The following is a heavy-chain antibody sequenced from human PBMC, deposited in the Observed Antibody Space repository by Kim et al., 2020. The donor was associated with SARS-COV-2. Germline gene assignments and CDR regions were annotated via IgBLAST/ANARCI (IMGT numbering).Heavy chain of an antibody. Sequence: KGRVTRTRDNSNNTLYLQMNSLRPEDTAVYYCAKSGTTRVRFFYYYGMDVWGQGTTVTVSS. J-gene: IGHJ6*02. V-gene: IGHV3-30*02. CDR3: AKSGTTRVRFFYYYGMDV. D-gene: IGHD3-10*01.